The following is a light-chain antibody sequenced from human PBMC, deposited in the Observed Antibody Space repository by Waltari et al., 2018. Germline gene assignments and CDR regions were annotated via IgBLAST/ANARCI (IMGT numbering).Light chain of an antibody. CDR3: CSYAGSYTV. CDR2: DVS. V-gene: IGLV2-11*01. CDR1: SSDGGGYNY. J-gene: IGLJ2*01. Sequence: QSALTQPRSVSGSPGQSVTISCTGTSSDGGGYNYVSWYHQHPGKAPKLIIYDVSKRPSGVPDRFSGSKSGNTASLTISGLQAEDEADYYCCSYAGSYTVFGGGTKLTVL.